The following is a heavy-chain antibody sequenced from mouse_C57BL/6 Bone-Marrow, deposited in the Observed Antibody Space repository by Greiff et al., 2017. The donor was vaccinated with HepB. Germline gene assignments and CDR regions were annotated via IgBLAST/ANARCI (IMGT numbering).Heavy chain of an antibody. D-gene: IGHD1-1*01. V-gene: IGHV5-17*01. CDR3: ARSMDYGSSLGVYFDY. CDR2: ISSGSSTI. J-gene: IGHJ2*01. Sequence: EVQLVESGGGLVKPGGSLKLSCAASGFTFRDYGMHWVRQAPEKGLEWVAYISSGSSTINYADTVKGRFTISRDNAKNTLFLQMTSLRSEDTAMYYCARSMDYGSSLGVYFDYWGQGTTLTVSS. CDR1: GFTFRDYG.